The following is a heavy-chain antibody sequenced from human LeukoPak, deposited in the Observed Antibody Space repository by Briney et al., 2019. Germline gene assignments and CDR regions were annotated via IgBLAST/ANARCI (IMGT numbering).Heavy chain of an antibody. CDR1: GFTFNNAW. Sequence: PGGSLRLSCAASGFTFNNAWMSWVRQAPGKGLEWVGRIKSKTDDGAADCAAPVKGRFTISRDDSKNTLYLQMNSLKTDDTAVYYCTTLRTTTISTPAYWYFDLWGRGTLVTVSS. CDR3: TTLRTTTISTPAYWYFDL. J-gene: IGHJ2*01. D-gene: IGHD4-11*01. CDR2: IKSKTDDGAA. V-gene: IGHV3-15*01.